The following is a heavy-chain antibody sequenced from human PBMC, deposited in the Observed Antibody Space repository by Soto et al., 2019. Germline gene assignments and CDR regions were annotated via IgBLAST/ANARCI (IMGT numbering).Heavy chain of an antibody. CDR3: ARGFTMIDLDH. Sequence: QVQLEESGGEVVQPGRSLRLSCADSGFTVSSYAMHCVHQAPGKGLEWVAVISYDGSNKYYADSVKGRFTISRDNSKNTLYLQMNSLRAEDTAVYYCARGFTMIDLDHWGQGTLVTVSS. CDR2: ISYDGSNK. CDR1: GFTVSSYA. V-gene: IGHV3-30-3*01. D-gene: IGHD3-22*01. J-gene: IGHJ4*02.